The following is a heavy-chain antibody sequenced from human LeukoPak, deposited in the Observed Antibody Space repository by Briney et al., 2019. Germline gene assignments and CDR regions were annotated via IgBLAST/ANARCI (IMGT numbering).Heavy chain of an antibody. CDR1: GPSIIRNY. CDR3: AICWEQLDPDYYSYDMDV. CDR2: INHSVRN. V-gene: IGHV4-4*08. J-gene: IGHJ6*01. Sequence: PTESRSPTCSLAGPSIIRNYWSCIRQPPGKGLGWIGSINHSVRNNYHPSLNSRVTMSVDKTKNQFSLKLRSVIAADTAVYYCAICWEQLDPDYYSYDMDVWGQGSTVVVSS. D-gene: IGHD1-1*01.